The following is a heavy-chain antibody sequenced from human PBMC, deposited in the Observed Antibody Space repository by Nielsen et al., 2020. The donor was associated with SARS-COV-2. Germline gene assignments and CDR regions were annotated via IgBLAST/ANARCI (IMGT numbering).Heavy chain of an antibody. Sequence: ASVKVSCKASGYTFTSYAMHWVRQAPGQRLEWMGWINAGNGNTKYSQKFQGRVTISRDTSASTAYMELSSLRSEDTAVYYCAREALGYYDSSGYYTRSYYYYGMDVWGQGTTVTVSS. CDR1: GYTFTSYA. J-gene: IGHJ6*02. D-gene: IGHD3-22*01. V-gene: IGHV1-3*01. CDR3: AREALGYYDSSGYYTRSYYYYGMDV. CDR2: INAGNGNT.